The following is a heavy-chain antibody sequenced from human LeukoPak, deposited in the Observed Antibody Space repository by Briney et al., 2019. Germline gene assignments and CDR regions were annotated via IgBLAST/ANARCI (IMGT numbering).Heavy chain of an antibody. Sequence: GRSLRLSCAASGFTFGSYGMHWVRQAPGKGLEWVAVIWYDGSNKYYADSVKGRFTISRDNSKNTLYLQMNSLRAEDTAVYYCAREPAAIKLTYAFDIWGQGTMVTVSS. CDR2: IWYDGSNK. D-gene: IGHD2-2*01. CDR1: GFTFGSYG. J-gene: IGHJ3*02. CDR3: AREPAAIKLTYAFDI. V-gene: IGHV3-33*01.